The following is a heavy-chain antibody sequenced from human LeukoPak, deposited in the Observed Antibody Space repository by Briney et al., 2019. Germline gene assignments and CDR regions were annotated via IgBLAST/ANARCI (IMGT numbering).Heavy chain of an antibody. CDR3: ARDQGPHYYYYMDV. V-gene: IGHV1-69*05. Sequence: GASVKVSCKASGGTFSSYAISRVRQAPGQGLEWMGGIIPIFGTANYAQKFQGRVTITTDESTSTAYMELSSLRSEDTAVYYCARDQGPHYYYYMDVWGKGTTVTVSS. CDR1: GGTFSSYA. CDR2: IIPIFGTA. J-gene: IGHJ6*03.